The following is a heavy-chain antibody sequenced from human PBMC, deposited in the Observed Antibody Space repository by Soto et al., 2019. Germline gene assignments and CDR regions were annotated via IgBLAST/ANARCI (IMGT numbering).Heavy chain of an antibody. CDR3: AKADGEQWLIPHLDN. Sequence: GGSLRLSCEASGFNFKKFAMGWVRQAPGEGLEWVSGISCCGGSTFYADSVKGRSSLARDDSKNTLSLQLNSLRVEDTAHYYCAKADGEQWLIPHLDNWGQGTQVTVSS. CDR1: GFNFKKFA. V-gene: IGHV3-23*01. D-gene: IGHD6-19*01. J-gene: IGHJ1*01. CDR2: ISCCGGST.